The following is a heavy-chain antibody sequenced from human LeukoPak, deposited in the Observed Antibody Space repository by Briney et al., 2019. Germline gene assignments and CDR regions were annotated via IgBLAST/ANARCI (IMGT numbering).Heavy chain of an antibody. D-gene: IGHD1-26*01. J-gene: IGHJ4*02. CDR1: GFTFSRYW. CDR3: VRDNRSYNFDY. V-gene: IGHV3-74*01. CDR2: IKSDGGST. Sequence: GGSLRLSCAASGFTFSRYWMHWVRQAPGKGLVWVSCIKSDGGSTSIADSAKGRFTISREKHKNTVYLQMNSLRAEDTAVYYCVRDNRSYNFDYWGQGTLVTVSS.